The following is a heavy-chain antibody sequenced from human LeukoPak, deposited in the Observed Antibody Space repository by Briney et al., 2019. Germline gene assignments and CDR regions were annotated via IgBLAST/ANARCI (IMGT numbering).Heavy chain of an antibody. CDR1: GFSFDDYP. J-gene: IGHJ3*02. V-gene: IGHV3-43*02. D-gene: IGHD2-15*01. Sequence: GASLRLSCAASGFSFDDYPMHWVRQAPGKGLEWVSLINEDGGKTFYADSVRGRFTISRDNSKNSLYLQMNSLRTEDSALYYCAKEIDTLGTNAFDIWGQGTIVTVSS. CDR2: INEDGGKT. CDR3: AKEIDTLGTNAFDI.